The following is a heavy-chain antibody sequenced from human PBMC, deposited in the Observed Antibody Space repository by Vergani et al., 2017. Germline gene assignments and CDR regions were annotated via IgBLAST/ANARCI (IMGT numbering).Heavy chain of an antibody. CDR3: ARGARIAAAGKVYGY. Sequence: QVQLTQWGAGLLKPSETLSLTCAVYGGSFSGYYWCWIRQPPGKGLEWFGEINHSGSTNYNPSLKSRVTISVDTSKNPFSLKLSSVTAADTSVYYCARGARIAAAGKVYGYWGKGSRVTVSS. CDR2: INHSGST. J-gene: IGHJ4*02. CDR1: GGSFSGYY. V-gene: IGHV4-34*01. D-gene: IGHD6-13*01.